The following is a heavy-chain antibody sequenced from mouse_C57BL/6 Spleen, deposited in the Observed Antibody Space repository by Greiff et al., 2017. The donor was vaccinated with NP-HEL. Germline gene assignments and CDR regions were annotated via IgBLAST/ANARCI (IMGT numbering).Heavy chain of an antibody. V-gene: IGHV5-4*01. CDR2: ISDGGSYT. D-gene: IGHD2-4*01. Sequence: EVKLMESGGGLVKPGGSLKLSCAASGFTFSSYAMSWVRPTPEKRLEWVATISDGGSYTYYPDNVKGRFTISRDNAKNNLYLQMSHLKSEDTAMYYCARDRDDYDGDAMDYWGQGTSVTVSS. J-gene: IGHJ4*01. CDR3: ARDRDDYDGDAMDY. CDR1: GFTFSSYA.